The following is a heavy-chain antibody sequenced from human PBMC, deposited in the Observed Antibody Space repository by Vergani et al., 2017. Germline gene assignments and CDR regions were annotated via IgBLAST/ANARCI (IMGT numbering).Heavy chain of an antibody. CDR2: INPSGGST. D-gene: IGHD2-2*01. CDR1: GYTFTSYY. V-gene: IGHV1-46*01. Sequence: VQLLESGAEVKKPGASVKVSCKASGYTFTSYYMHWVRQAPGQGLEWMGIINPSGGSTSYAQKFQGRVTMTRDTSTSTVYMELSSLRSEDTAVYYCARDSRYCSSTSCYVGRDWFDPWGQGTLVTVSS. J-gene: IGHJ5*02. CDR3: ARDSRYCSSTSCYVGRDWFDP.